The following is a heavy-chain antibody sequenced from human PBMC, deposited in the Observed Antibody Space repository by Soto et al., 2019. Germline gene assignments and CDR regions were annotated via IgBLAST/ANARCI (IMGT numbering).Heavy chain of an antibody. Sequence: EEHLGESGGGLVQPGGSLRLSCETSGFTFSHCWMSWVRQAPGKGLEWVANINQDGSEQYYVDSVKGRFTVSRDNAKNSLYLEMNNLRADDTAMYSCTQVETGRDSCSGNSYGRDYWGQGTLVTVSS. J-gene: IGHJ4*02. CDR1: GFTFSHCW. D-gene: IGHD3-3*01. V-gene: IGHV3-7*01. CDR2: INQDGSEQ. CDR3: TQVETGRDSCSGNSYGRDY.